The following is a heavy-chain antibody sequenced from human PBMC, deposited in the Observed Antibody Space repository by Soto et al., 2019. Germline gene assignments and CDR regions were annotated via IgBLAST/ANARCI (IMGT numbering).Heavy chain of an antibody. CDR3: ARVGPSYYYDSRAFDY. Sequence: EVQLVESGGGLVQPGGSLRLSCAASRFTFSSYWMSWVRQAPGKGLEWVANINQDESEKYYVDSVKGRFTISRDNAKNSLYLQMNSLRAEDTAVYYCARVGPSYYYDSRAFDYWGQGTLVTVSS. CDR1: RFTFSSYW. CDR2: INQDESEK. J-gene: IGHJ4*02. V-gene: IGHV3-7*03. D-gene: IGHD3-22*01.